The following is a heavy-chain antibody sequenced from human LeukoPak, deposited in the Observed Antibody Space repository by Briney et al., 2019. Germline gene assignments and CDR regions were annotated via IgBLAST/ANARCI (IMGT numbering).Heavy chain of an antibody. CDR3: ASLDCSGGSCYDRAWFDP. D-gene: IGHD2-15*01. J-gene: IGHJ5*02. Sequence: GASVKVSCKASGYTFTSYGISWVRQAPGQGLEWMGWISAYNGNTNYAQKLQGRVTMTTDTSTSTDYMELRGLRSDDTVVYYCASLDCSGGSCYDRAWFDPWGQGTLVTVSS. V-gene: IGHV1-18*01. CDR2: ISAYNGNT. CDR1: GYTFTSYG.